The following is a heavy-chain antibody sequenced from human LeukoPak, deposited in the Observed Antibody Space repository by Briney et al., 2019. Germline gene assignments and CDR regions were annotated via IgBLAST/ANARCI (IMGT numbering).Heavy chain of an antibody. CDR1: GFTFSSYG. J-gene: IGHJ4*02. Sequence: QPGGSLRLSCAASGFTFSSYGMHWVRQAPGKGLEWVSTISGSGGSTYYADSVKGRFTISRDNPKNTLSLQMNSLRAEDTAVYYCAKGSAYADFWGQGTLVTVSS. V-gene: IGHV3-23*01. CDR3: AKGSAYADF. D-gene: IGHD3-3*01. CDR2: ISGSGGST.